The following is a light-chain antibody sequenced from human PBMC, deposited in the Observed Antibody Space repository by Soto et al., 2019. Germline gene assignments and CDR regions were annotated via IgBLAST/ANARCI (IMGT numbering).Light chain of an antibody. Sequence: QSVLTQPPSVSAAPGQKVTISCSGSSSNIGNNYVSWYQQLPGTAPKLLIYENNKQPSGIPDRFSGSKSGTSATLVITGLQTGDEADYYCGTWDSSLSAHVVFGGGTKLTVL. CDR1: SSNIGNNY. V-gene: IGLV1-51*02. J-gene: IGLJ2*01. CDR3: GTWDSSLSAHVV. CDR2: ENN.